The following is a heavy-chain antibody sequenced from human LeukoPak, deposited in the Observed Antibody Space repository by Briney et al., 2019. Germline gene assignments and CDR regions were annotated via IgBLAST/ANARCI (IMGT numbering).Heavy chain of an antibody. D-gene: IGHD5-12*01. CDR1: GYTFTSYG. CDR2: ISAYNGNT. Sequence: GASVKVSCKASGYTFTSYGISWVRQAPGQGLEWMGWISAYNGNTNYAQKLQGRVTMTTDTSTSTAYMELRSLRSDDTAVYYCARVEVVATIGKDYSDYWGQGTLVTVSS. J-gene: IGHJ4*02. V-gene: IGHV1-18*01. CDR3: ARVEVVATIGKDYSDY.